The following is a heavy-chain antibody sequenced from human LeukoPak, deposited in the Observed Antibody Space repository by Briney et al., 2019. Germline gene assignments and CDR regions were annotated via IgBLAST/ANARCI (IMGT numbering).Heavy chain of an antibody. J-gene: IGHJ2*01. CDR1: GGSFSGYY. Sequence: SESLSLTCAVYGGSFSGYYWSWIRQPPGKGLEWIAEINPSGNTTYNPSPKSRVSISVHSPKNQLSLKLSSVTAADTAVYYCARGTGWDCSSTSCYPWDFDLWGRGTLVTVSS. D-gene: IGHD2-2*01. CDR2: INPSGNT. V-gene: IGHV4-34*01. CDR3: ARGTGWDCSSTSCYPWDFDL.